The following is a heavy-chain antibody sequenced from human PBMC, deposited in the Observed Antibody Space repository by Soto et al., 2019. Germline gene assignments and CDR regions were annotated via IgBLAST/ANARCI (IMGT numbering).Heavy chain of an antibody. J-gene: IGHJ4*02. D-gene: IGHD3-16*02. CDR3: AKEGGIPGDKTSYRFDY. CDR2: ISKDGDTD. Sequence: GGSLRLSCAASGFTFSGYWMNWVRQAPGKGLEWVADISKDGDTDYYADSVKGRFAISRDNSKNTVYLQMNSLRDEDTAVYYCAKEGGIPGDKTSYRFDYWGQGTLVTVSS. CDR1: GFTFSGYW. V-gene: IGHV3-30*18.